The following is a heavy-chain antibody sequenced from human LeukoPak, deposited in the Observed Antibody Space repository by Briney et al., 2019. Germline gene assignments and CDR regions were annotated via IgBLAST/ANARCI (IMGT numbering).Heavy chain of an antibody. D-gene: IGHD6-6*01. Sequence: SSETLSLTCTVSGGSISSRSYYWGWIRQPPGKGLEWIGSIYYSGSTYYNPSLQSRVTISVDTSKNQFSLKLNSVTAADTAVYYCAKDLPARPDYWGQGTLVTVSS. V-gene: IGHV4-39*02. CDR1: GGSISSRSYY. J-gene: IGHJ4*02. CDR3: AKDLPARPDY. CDR2: IYYSGST.